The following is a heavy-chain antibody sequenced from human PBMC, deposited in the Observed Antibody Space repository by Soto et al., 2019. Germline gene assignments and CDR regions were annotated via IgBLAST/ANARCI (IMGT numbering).Heavy chain of an antibody. CDR1: GFTFENYA. J-gene: IGHJ6*02. CDR2: ISGSGGTT. V-gene: IGHV3-23*01. Sequence: GGSLRLSCVASGFTFENYAMSWVRQAPGKGLEWVSAISGSGGTTYYSDSVKGRFTISRDNSKNTVYLQMNDLRVEDAAEYFCAKDSWAIFGVPAGEYYAMDVWGQGTTATVSS. D-gene: IGHD3-3*01. CDR3: AKDSWAIFGVPAGEYYAMDV.